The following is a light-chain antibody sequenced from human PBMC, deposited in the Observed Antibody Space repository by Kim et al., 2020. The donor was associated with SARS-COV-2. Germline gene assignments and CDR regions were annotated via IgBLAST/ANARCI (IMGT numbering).Light chain of an antibody. CDR2: ADT. J-gene: IGLJ3*02. V-gene: IGLV1-40*03. Sequence: QRVTISCTPGICNVARHSDVSWYQHLPGSAPKLLIYADTNRPLGVPDRFSGAKSGASASLAISGLQAEDEADYYCQSYDSSLGGSVFGGGTQLTVL. CDR3: QSYDSSLGGSV. CDR1: ICNVARHSD.